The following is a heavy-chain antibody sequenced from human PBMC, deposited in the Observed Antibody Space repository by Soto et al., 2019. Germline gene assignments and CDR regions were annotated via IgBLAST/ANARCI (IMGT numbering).Heavy chain of an antibody. CDR3: ARDRQYYDSSGASRYYYYGMDV. CDR1: GYTFTSYY. CDR2: INPSGGST. J-gene: IGHJ6*02. Sequence: ASVEVSCKASGYTFTSYYMHWVRQAPGQGLEWMGIINPSGGSTSYAQKFQGRVTMTRDTSTSTVYMELSSLRSEDTAVYYCARDRQYYDSSGASRYYYYGMDVWGQGTTVTVS. V-gene: IGHV1-46*01. D-gene: IGHD3-22*01.